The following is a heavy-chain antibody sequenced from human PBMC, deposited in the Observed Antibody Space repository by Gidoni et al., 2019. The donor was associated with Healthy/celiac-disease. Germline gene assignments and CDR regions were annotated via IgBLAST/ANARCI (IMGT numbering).Heavy chain of an antibody. Sequence: QLQLQASGAGLVQPSETLSLTCTVPVGSISSSSYYWGWIRQPQGTGLVWNGSIYYSGSTYYNPSLKSRVTISADTSKNHFSRKLGSVTAADTAVYYCASRIMMDAFDTWGQGTMVTVSS. D-gene: IGHD3-16*01. V-gene: IGHV4-39*01. CDR2: IYYSGST. J-gene: IGHJ3*02. CDR1: VGSISSSSYY. CDR3: ASRIMMDAFDT.